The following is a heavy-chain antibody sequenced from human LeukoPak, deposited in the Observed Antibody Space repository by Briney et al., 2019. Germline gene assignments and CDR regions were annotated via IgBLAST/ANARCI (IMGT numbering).Heavy chain of an antibody. D-gene: IGHD2-2*01. Sequence: SETLSLTCTVSGGSISSYYWSWIRQPAGKGLEWIGRIYTSGSTNYNPPLKSRVTMSVDTSKNQFSLKLSSVTAADTAVYYCARDKVVVVPAASMGHNWFDPWGQGTLVTVSS. CDR1: GGSISSYY. CDR3: ARDKVVVVPAASMGHNWFDP. J-gene: IGHJ5*02. CDR2: IYTSGST. V-gene: IGHV4-4*07.